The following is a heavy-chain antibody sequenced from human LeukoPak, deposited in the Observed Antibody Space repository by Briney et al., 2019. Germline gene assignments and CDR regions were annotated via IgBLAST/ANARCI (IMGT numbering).Heavy chain of an antibody. V-gene: IGHV3-23*01. CDR3: AERVGMGTAEYLHH. D-gene: IGHD1-26*01. CDR2: ISGSGDST. J-gene: IGHJ1*01. CDR1: GFIFSNYF. Sequence: PGGSLRLSCAASGFIFSNYFMNWVRQAPGKGLEWVSGISGSGDSTYYADSVKGRFTISRDNAKNTLYLQVNSLRADDTAVYYCAERVGMGTAEYLHHWGRGALVTVSS.